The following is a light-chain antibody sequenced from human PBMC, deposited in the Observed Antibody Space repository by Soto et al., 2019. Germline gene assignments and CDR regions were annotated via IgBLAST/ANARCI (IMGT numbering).Light chain of an antibody. J-gene: IGKJ4*01. CDR1: QSISSN. Sequence: ERVMTQSPATLSVSPGERDTLSCRASQSISSNLAWYQQKPGQAPRLLMFRTSSMATGFPARFSGSGSGTEFNLTISSLQSEEFGVYYCQQYNNWPRATFGGGTKVEIK. V-gene: IGKV3-15*01. CDR2: RTS. CDR3: QQYNNWPRAT.